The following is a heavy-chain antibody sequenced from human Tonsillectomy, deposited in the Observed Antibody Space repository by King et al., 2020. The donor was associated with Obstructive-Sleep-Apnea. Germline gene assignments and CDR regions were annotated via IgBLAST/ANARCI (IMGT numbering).Heavy chain of an antibody. V-gene: IGHV1-46*01. Sequence: VQLVESGAEVKKPGASGKVSCKASGYTFTSYYMHWVRQAPGQGLEWMGIINPSGGSTSCAQKFQGRVTMTRDTSTCTVYMELSSLRSEDTAVYYCARDRATQLLQNARTYYYYYGMDVWGQGTTVTVSS. CDR3: ARDRATQLLQNARTYYYYYGMDV. J-gene: IGHJ6*02. CDR1: GYTFTSYY. D-gene: IGHD2-15*01. CDR2: INPSGGST.